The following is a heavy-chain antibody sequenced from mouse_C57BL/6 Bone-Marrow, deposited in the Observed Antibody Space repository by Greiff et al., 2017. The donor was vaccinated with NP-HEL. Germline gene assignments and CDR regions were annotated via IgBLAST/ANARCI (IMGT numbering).Heavy chain of an antibody. CDR1: GFNIKDDY. Sequence: EVQLKESGAELVRPGASVKLSCTASGFNIKDDYMHWVKQRPEQGLEWIGWIDPENGDTEYASKFQGKATITADTSSNTAYLQLSSLTSEDTAVYYCTPGLLYAMDYWGQGTSVTVSS. CDR2: IDPENGDT. V-gene: IGHV14-4*01. J-gene: IGHJ4*01. D-gene: IGHD2-10*01. CDR3: TPGLLYAMDY.